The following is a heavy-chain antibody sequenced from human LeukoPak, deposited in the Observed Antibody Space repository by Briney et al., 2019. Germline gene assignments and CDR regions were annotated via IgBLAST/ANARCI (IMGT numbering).Heavy chain of an antibody. V-gene: IGHV1-2*02. CDR2: IDPNSGGT. CDR3: ARKGRSTLDY. D-gene: IGHD1-26*01. Sequence: GASVKVSCKTSGYIFTGYYIYWVRQAPGQGFEWIGWIDPNSGGTNYSQNFQGRVNMARDTFVSTAFMELRGLTYDDTAIYFCARKGRSTLDYWGQGTLVTLSS. J-gene: IGHJ4*02. CDR1: GYIFTGYY.